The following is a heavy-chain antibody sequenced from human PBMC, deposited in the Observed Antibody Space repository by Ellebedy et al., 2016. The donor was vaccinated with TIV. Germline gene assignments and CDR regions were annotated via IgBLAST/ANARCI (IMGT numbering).Heavy chain of an antibody. CDR1: GVPISRYY. J-gene: IGHJ4*02. V-gene: IGHV4-59*01. D-gene: IGHD3-16*01. CDR2: IFYSGST. Sequence: SETLSLTXNISGVPISRYYWTWIRQPPGRGLEWIGYIFYSGSTKYNPSLKSRVTISLDTSKKQFSLKLNSVTAADTAIYYCAREGYGLGSYDYWGQGILVTVSS. CDR3: AREGYGLGSYDY.